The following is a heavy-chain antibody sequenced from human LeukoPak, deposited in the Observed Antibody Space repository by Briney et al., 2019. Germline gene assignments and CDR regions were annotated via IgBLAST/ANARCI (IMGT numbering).Heavy chain of an antibody. CDR3: ARLRKGRVGEKDNDYYYMDV. D-gene: IGHD3-16*01. Sequence: GASVKVSCKASGGTFSSYAISWVRQAPGQGLEWMGGIIPIFGTANYAQKFQGRVTITTDESTSTDYMELSSLRSEDTAVYYCARLRKGRVGEKDNDYYYMDVWGKGTTVTVSS. CDR1: GGTFSSYA. CDR2: IIPIFGTA. V-gene: IGHV1-69*05. J-gene: IGHJ6*03.